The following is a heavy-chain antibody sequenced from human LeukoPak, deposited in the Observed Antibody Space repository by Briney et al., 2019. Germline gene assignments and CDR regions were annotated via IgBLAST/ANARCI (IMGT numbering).Heavy chain of an antibody. V-gene: IGHV1-2*02. D-gene: IGHD6-13*01. CDR2: INPNSGGT. Sequence: ASVKVSCKASGYTFTGFYMHWVRQAPGQGLEWMGWINPNSGGTNYAQKFQGRGTMTRDTSINTAYMELSSLRSDDTAVFYCARAHLIAAPGYNWFDPWGQGTLVTVSS. J-gene: IGHJ5*02. CDR1: GYTFTGFY. CDR3: ARAHLIAAPGYNWFDP.